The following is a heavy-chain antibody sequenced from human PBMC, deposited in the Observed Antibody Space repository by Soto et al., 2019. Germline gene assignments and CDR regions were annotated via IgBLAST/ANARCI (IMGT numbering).Heavy chain of an antibody. V-gene: IGHV3-23*01. CDR2: ISGSGGST. Sequence: HPGGSLRLSCAASGFTFSSYAMSWVRQAPGKGLEWVSAISGSGGSTYYADSVKGRFTISRDNSKNTLYLQMNSLRAEDTAVYYCAKFPANTLLDFWSGYQYYFDYWGQGTLVTVSS. CDR1: GFTFSSYA. J-gene: IGHJ4*02. D-gene: IGHD3-3*01. CDR3: AKFPANTLLDFWSGYQYYFDY.